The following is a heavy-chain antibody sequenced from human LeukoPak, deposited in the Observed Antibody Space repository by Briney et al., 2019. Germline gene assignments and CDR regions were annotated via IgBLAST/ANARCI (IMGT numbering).Heavy chain of an antibody. J-gene: IGHJ4*02. CDR2: IYSGGSP. D-gene: IGHD5-18*01. Sequence: GXXXGWFSVIYSGGSPYSPDSVKGRFTISRDNSKNTLYLQMNSLRAEDTAVSYCARGYSYGHGVDYWGQGTLVTVSS. CDR3: ARGYSYGHGVDY. V-gene: IGHV3-53*01.